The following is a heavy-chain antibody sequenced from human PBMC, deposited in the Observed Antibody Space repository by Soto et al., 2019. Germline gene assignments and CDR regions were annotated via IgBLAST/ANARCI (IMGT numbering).Heavy chain of an antibody. CDR2: INPSGGST. CDR3: AKGLIYDSSGYYFDY. V-gene: IGHV1-46*01. Sequence: ASVKVTCKASGYTFTSYYMHWVRQAPGQGLEWMGIINPSGGSTRYAQKFQGRVTMTRDTSTSTVYMELSSLRSEDTAVYYCAKGLIYDSSGYYFDYWGQGTLVTVSS. CDR1: GYTFTSYY. J-gene: IGHJ4*02. D-gene: IGHD3-22*01.